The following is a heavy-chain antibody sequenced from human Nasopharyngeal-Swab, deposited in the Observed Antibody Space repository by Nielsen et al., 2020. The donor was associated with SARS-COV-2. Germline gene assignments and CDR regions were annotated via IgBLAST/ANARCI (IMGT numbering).Heavy chain of an antibody. D-gene: IGHD2-2*02. Sequence: SETLSLTCTVSGGSISSSSYYWGWFRQPPGKGQEWIGSIYYSGSTYYNPSLKSRVTISVDTSKNQFSLKLSSVTAADTAVYYCARHGGYCSSTSCYSSWFDPWGQGTLVTVSS. CDR2: IYYSGST. V-gene: IGHV4-39*01. CDR1: GGSISSSSYY. CDR3: ARHGGYCSSTSCYSSWFDP. J-gene: IGHJ5*02.